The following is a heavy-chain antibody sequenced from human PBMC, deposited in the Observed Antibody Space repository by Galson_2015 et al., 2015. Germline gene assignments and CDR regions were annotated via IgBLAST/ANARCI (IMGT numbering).Heavy chain of an antibody. CDR2: ISDDGGST. CDR1: GFSFWSYA. V-gene: IGHV3-23*01. Sequence: SLRLSCAASGFSFWSYAMRWVRQAPGKGLEWVSGISDDGGSTYCADSVKGRFTISRDNSKNTLYLQMNSLRVEDTAVYYCAKRSGGNGGDFDYWGQGTLVTVSP. CDR3: AKRSGGNGGDFDY. D-gene: IGHD2-21*01. J-gene: IGHJ4*02.